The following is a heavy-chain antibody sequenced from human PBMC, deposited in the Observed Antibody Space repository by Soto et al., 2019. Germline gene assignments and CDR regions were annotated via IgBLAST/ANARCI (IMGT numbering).Heavy chain of an antibody. CDR1: GYTFTSYA. CDR2: INAGNGNT. Sequence: ASVKVSCKASGYTFTSYAMHWVRQAPGQRLERMGWINAGNGNTKYSQKFQGRVTITRDTSASTAYMELSSLRSEDTAVYYCARALGSSDDYYYYYGMDVWGQGTTVTVSS. J-gene: IGHJ6*02. V-gene: IGHV1-3*01. CDR3: ARALGSSDDYYYYYGMDV. D-gene: IGHD6-6*01.